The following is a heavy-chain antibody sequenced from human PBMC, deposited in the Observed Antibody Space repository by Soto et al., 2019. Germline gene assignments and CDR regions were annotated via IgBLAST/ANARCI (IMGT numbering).Heavy chain of an antibody. CDR2: IYYSGST. Sequence: PSETLSLTCTVSGGSFKSGSYYWSWIRQPPGKGLEWIGYIYYSGSTYYNPSLKSRVTISVDTSKNQFSLKLSSVTAADTAVYYCARDRKRYSSSWSPNYYFDYWGQGTLVTVSS. CDR1: GGSFKSGSYY. J-gene: IGHJ4*02. V-gene: IGHV4-31*03. D-gene: IGHD6-13*01. CDR3: ARDRKRYSSSWSPNYYFDY.